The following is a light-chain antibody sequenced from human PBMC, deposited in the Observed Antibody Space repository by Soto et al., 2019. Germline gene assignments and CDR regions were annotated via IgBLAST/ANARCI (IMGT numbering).Light chain of an antibody. CDR2: ENN. V-gene: IGLV1-40*01. J-gene: IGLJ1*01. Sequence: QSVLTQPPSVSAAPGQRVTISFTGSSSNIGAGYEAHWYQQVPGTAPKLLIYENNNRTSGVPDRFSGSKSGTSASLAITGLQAEDEAEYYCQSYDSSLSGYVFGTGTKLTVL. CDR1: SSNIGAGYE. CDR3: QSYDSSLSGYV.